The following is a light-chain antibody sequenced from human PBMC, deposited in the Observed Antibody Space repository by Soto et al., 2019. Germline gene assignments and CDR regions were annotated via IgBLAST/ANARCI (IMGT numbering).Light chain of an antibody. CDR2: GAS. V-gene: IGKV3-20*01. J-gene: IGKJ4*01. CDR1: QSVSSNY. CDR3: QQYGSSPFT. Sequence: EIVVTQSPGTLSLSPGEGATLSCRASQSVSSNYLAWYQQKPGQAPRLLIYGASNRATGIPDRFSGSGSGTDFTLSISRLEPEDFALYYCQQYGSSPFTFGGGTKVDIK.